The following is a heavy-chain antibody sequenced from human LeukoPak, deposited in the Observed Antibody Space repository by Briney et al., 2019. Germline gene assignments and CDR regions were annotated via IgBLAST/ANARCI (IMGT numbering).Heavy chain of an antibody. J-gene: IGHJ4*02. CDR1: GFTFSSYE. V-gene: IGHV3-48*03. Sequence: PGGSLRLSCAASGFTFSSYEMNWVRQAPGKGLEWVSYISSSGSTIYYADSVKGRFTISRDNAKNSLYLQMNSLRAEDTAVYYCVRERGSIGTDLHFWGQGTLVTVSS. D-gene: IGHD1-1*01. CDR2: ISSSGSTI. CDR3: VRERGSIGTDLHF.